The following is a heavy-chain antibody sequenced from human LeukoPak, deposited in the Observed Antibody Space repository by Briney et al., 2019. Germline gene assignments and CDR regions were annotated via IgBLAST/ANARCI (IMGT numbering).Heavy chain of an antibody. D-gene: IGHD3-22*01. V-gene: IGHV3-66*01. CDR3: ARNYYDSSAYYYFDY. J-gene: IGHJ4*02. CDR1: GFTVSSSY. Sequence: GGSLRLSCAASGFTVSSSYMNWVRQAPGKGLEWVSLIYNGGGTYYADSVKGRFTISRDNSKTTLYLQMNSLRAEDTAVYYCARNYYDSSAYYYFDYWGQGTLLTVSS. CDR2: IYNGGGT.